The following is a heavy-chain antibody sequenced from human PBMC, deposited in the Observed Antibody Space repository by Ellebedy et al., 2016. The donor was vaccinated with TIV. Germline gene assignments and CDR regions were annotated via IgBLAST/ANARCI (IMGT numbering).Heavy chain of an antibody. CDR3: ARTPMGYYYYMDV. CDR2: INHSGST. J-gene: IGHJ6*03. Sequence: SETLSLXXAVYGGSFSGYYWSWIRQPPGKGLEWIGEINHSGSTNYNPSLKSRVTISVDTSKNQFSLKLSSVTAADTAVYYCARTPMGYYYYMDVWGKGTTVTVSS. V-gene: IGHV4-34*01. D-gene: IGHD5-24*01. CDR1: GGSFSGYY.